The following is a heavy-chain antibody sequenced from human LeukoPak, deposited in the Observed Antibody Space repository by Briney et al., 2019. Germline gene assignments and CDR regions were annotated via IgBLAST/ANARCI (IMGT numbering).Heavy chain of an antibody. D-gene: IGHD6-19*01. J-gene: IGHJ4*02. CDR1: GALINRFF. CDR2: IYNGMPL. Sequence: PSETLSLTCTASGALINRFFWTWLRQPPGKGLEWIGNIYNGMPLNLNPSLRSRGSISVDTSKSQFSLHVASVTAADTAIYYCVQTTGWPGLDYWGPGILVTVSS. V-gene: IGHV4-4*09. CDR3: VQTTGWPGLDY.